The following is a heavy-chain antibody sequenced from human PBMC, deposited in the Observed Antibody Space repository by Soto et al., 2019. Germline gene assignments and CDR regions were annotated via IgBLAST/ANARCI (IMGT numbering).Heavy chain of an antibody. CDR2: IYSGGST. Sequence: GSLRLSCVASGLTVSSNYMSWVRQAPGKGLEWVSVIYSGGSTYYADSVKGRFTISRDNSKNTLYLQMNSLRAEDTAVYYCARGLQPYYYYGMDVWGQGTTVTVSS. V-gene: IGHV3-53*01. J-gene: IGHJ6*02. CDR1: GLTVSSNY. D-gene: IGHD4-4*01. CDR3: ARGLQPYYYYGMDV.